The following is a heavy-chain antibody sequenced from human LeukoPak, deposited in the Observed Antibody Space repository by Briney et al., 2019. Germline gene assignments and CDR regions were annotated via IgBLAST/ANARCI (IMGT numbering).Heavy chain of an antibody. CDR2: ITSRGEST. Sequence: GGSLRLSCAASGFTFSIYAMSWVRQAPGKGLQWVSSITSRGESTWYVDSVKGRFTITRDNSENTLYLQMNSLRAEDTAVYYCARDRPNYYGSDGHYYRRDGDYWGRGTLVSVSS. V-gene: IGHV3-23*01. CDR1: GFTFSIYA. J-gene: IGHJ4*02. D-gene: IGHD3-22*01. CDR3: ARDRPNYYGSDGHYYRRDGDY.